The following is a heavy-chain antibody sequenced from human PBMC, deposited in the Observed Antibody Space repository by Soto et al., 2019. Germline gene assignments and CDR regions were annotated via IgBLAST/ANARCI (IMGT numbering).Heavy chain of an antibody. Sequence: SETLSLTCTVSGASVRSRTNYWGWIRQPPGKGLEWIGYIYYSGSTNYNPSLKSRVTISVDTSKNQFSLKLSSVTAADTAVYYCARMTAMGTALDYWGQGTLVTVSS. CDR3: ARMTAMGTALDY. D-gene: IGHD5-18*01. CDR2: IYYSGST. J-gene: IGHJ4*02. V-gene: IGHV4-61*01. CDR1: GASVRSRTNY.